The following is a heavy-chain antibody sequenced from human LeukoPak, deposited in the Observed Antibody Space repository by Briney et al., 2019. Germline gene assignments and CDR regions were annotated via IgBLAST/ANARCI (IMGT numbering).Heavy chain of an antibody. J-gene: IGHJ5*02. CDR1: AFTFSSYA. V-gene: IGHV3-7*01. CDR2: INPDGSQK. D-gene: IGHD3-3*01. Sequence: GGSLRLSCAASAFTFSSYAMHWVRQAPGKGLEWVANINPDGSQKYYVDSVKGRFTISRDNAKNSLFLQMNSLRVEDAAVYYCFCGGGTWGEGKLGTVSS. CDR3: FCGGGT.